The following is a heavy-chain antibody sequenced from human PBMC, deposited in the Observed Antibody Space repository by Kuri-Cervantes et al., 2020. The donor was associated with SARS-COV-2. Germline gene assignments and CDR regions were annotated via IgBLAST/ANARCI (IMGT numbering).Heavy chain of an antibody. CDR2: ISYDGSNK. J-gene: IGHJ6*02. Sequence: GGSLRLSCAASGFTFSSYGMHWVRQAPGKGLEWVAVISYDGSNKYYADSVKGRFTISRDNSKNTLYPQMNSLRAEDTALYYCAKGGYCTNGVCYNYYGMDVWGQGTTVTVSS. D-gene: IGHD2-8*01. CDR3: AKGGYCTNGVCYNYYGMDV. V-gene: IGHV3-30*18. CDR1: GFTFSSYG.